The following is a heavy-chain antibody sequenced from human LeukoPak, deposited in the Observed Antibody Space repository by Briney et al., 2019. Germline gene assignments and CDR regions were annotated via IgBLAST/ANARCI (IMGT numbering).Heavy chain of an antibody. D-gene: IGHD4-17*01. CDR2: ISSSSSTI. J-gene: IGHJ4*02. Sequence: GGSLRLSCAASGFTFSSYSMNWVRQAPGKGLEWVSYISSSSSTIYYADSVKGRFTISRDNAKNSLYLQMNSLRAEDTAVYYCARRRTTVTTSLDYWGQGTLVTVSS. CDR3: ARRRTTVTTSLDY. V-gene: IGHV3-48*04. CDR1: GFTFSSYS.